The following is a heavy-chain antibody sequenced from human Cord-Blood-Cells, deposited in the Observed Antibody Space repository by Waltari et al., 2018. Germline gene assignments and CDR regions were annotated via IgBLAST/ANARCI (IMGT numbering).Heavy chain of an antibody. J-gene: IGHJ6*02. V-gene: IGHV4-59*11. Sequence: QVQLQESGPGLVKPSETLSLTCTVSGGSISSHYWSWIRQSPGKGLEWIGYIYYSGSTNYNPSPKSRVTISVDTSKNQFSLKLSSVTAADTAVYYCAREEQLVGMDVWGQGTTVTVSS. CDR1: GGSISSHY. D-gene: IGHD6-6*01. CDR3: AREEQLVGMDV. CDR2: IYYSGST.